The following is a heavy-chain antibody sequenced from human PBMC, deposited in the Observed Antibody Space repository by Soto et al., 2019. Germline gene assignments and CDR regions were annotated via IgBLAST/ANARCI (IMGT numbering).Heavy chain of an antibody. J-gene: IGHJ5*02. V-gene: IGHV4-4*07. Sequence: PSETLSLTCIVSGGSISVKYWNWVRQPPGKGLEWVGLIFANGHTDYNPSLKSRVTMSVDASKNQFSLRLTSMTAADTAVFYCVSSLAVSGPNWLDPWGRGTLVTVSS. D-gene: IGHD4-4*01. CDR1: GGSISVKY. CDR3: VSSLAVSGPNWLDP. CDR2: IFANGHT.